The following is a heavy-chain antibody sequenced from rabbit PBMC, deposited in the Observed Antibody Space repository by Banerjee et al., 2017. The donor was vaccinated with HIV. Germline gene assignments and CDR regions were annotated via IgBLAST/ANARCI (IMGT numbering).Heavy chain of an antibody. CDR3: ARDLAGVTGWNFGL. V-gene: IGHV1S45*01. D-gene: IGHD4-1*01. Sequence: QEQLKETGGGLVQPGGSLTLSCKASGFDLSGRYWICWVRQAPGKGLEWIACIYTSDGGTYYASWVNGRFTLSKTSWTTVTLQMTSLTAADTATYFCARDLAGVTGWNFGLWGQGTLVTVS. CDR2: IYTSDGGT. J-gene: IGHJ3*01. CDR1: GFDLSGRYW.